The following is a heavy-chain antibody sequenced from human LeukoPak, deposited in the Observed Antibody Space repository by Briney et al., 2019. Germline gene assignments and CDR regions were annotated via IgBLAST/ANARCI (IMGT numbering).Heavy chain of an antibody. D-gene: IGHD3-3*01. Sequence: AETLSLTCAVSGYSISSGYYCCFSQQPARKLLEWIGSICHSGSTYYNPSLKRRVTISVDTSKNQFSLKLSSVTAADTAVYYCARLFSGVLDYWGQGTLVTVSS. CDR3: ARLFSGVLDY. V-gene: IGHV4-38-2*01. CDR2: ICHSGST. J-gene: IGHJ4*02. CDR1: GYSISSGYY.